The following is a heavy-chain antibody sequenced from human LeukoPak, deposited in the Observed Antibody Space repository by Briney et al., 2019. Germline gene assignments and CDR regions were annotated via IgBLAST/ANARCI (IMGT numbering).Heavy chain of an antibody. Sequence: GGSLRLSCAASGFTFSSYDMHWVRQAPGKGLEWVSAIDSAGDPYYPGSVKGRFTISRENAKNSLYLQMNSLTAGDTAVYYCARAYSSTWYDSPLDYWGQGTLVTVSS. CDR3: ARAYSSTWYDSPLDY. CDR1: GFTFSSYD. V-gene: IGHV3-13*05. J-gene: IGHJ4*02. CDR2: IDSAGDP. D-gene: IGHD6-13*01.